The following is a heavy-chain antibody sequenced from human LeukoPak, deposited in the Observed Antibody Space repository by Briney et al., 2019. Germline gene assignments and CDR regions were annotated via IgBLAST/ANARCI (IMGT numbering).Heavy chain of an antibody. Sequence: GGSLRLSCAVSGFTFSSYEMNWVRQAPGKGLEWLSYISSSGTTIYYADSVKGRFTVSRDNAKNSLYLHMSSLRAEDTAVYYCARTYSSSWNRMGFNDAFDIWGQGTMVTVSS. CDR3: ARTYSSSWNRMGFNDAFDI. D-gene: IGHD6-13*01. CDR1: GFTFSSYE. CDR2: ISSSGTTI. J-gene: IGHJ3*02. V-gene: IGHV3-48*03.